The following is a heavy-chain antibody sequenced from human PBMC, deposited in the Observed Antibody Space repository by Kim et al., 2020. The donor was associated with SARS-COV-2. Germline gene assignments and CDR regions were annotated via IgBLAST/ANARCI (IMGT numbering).Heavy chain of an antibody. J-gene: IGHJ4*02. CDR3: ARGAGDFYYFDY. Sequence: GGSLRLSCAASGFTFSSYGMHWVRQAPGKGLEWVAVIWYDGSNKYYADSVKGRFTISRDNSKNTLYLQMNSLRAEYTAVYYCARGAGDFYYFDYWGQGTLVTVSS. V-gene: IGHV3-33*01. CDR2: IWYDGSNK. D-gene: IGHD2-21*02. CDR1: GFTFSSYG.